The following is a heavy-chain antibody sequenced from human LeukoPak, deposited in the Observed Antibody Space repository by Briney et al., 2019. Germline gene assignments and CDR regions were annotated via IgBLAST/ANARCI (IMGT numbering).Heavy chain of an antibody. CDR3: AKDQGHYGQFDY. D-gene: IGHD4-17*01. V-gene: IGHV3-23*01. CDR2: ISGSGGST. Sequence: GGSLRLSCAASGFTFSSYAMSWVRQAPGKGLEGVSAISGSGGSTYYADSVKGRFTISRDNSKNTLYLQMNSLRAEDTAVYYCAKDQGHYGQFDYWGQGTLVTVSS. J-gene: IGHJ4*02. CDR1: GFTFSSYA.